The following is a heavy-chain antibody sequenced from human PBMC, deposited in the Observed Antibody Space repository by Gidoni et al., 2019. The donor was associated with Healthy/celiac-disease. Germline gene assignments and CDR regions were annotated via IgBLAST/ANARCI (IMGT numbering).Heavy chain of an antibody. V-gene: IGHV4-34*01. Sequence: QVQLQQWGAGLLKPSETLSLTCAVYGGSFRGYYWSWIRQSPGKGLEWIGEINESGSTNYNPSLKSRVTISVDTSKKQFSLKLSSVTAADTAVYYCARGKVGVPYVSDYWGQGTLVTVSS. D-gene: IGHD3-3*01. CDR1: GGSFRGYY. CDR3: ARGKVGVPYVSDY. J-gene: IGHJ4*02. CDR2: INESGST.